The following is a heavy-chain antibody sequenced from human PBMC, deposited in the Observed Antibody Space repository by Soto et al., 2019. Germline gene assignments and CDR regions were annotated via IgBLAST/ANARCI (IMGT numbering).Heavy chain of an antibody. V-gene: IGHV2-5*02. CDR3: AHSPYSSSSYYFDY. Sequence: QITLKESGPTLVKPTQTLTLTCTFSGFSLSTSGVGVGWIRQPPGKALEWLALIYWDDDKRDSPFLKSRLTTXKXTXXTQLVLTMTNMDPVDTATYYCAHSPYSSSSYYFDYWGQGTLVTVSS. J-gene: IGHJ4*02. CDR1: GFSLSTSGVG. CDR2: IYWDDDK. D-gene: IGHD6-6*01.